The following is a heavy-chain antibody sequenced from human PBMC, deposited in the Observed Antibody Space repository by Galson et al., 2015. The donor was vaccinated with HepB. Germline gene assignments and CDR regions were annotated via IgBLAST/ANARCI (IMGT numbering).Heavy chain of an antibody. CDR3: ARAVVGATSKGAFDI. CDR1: GYTFTGYY. D-gene: IGHD1-26*01. V-gene: IGHV1-2*04. Sequence: SVKVSCKASGYTFTGYYMHWVRQAPGQGLEWMGWINPNSGGTIYAQKFQDWVTMTRDTSISTAYMELSRLRSDDTAVYYCARAVVGATSKGAFDIWGQGTMVTVSS. J-gene: IGHJ3*02. CDR2: INPNSGGT.